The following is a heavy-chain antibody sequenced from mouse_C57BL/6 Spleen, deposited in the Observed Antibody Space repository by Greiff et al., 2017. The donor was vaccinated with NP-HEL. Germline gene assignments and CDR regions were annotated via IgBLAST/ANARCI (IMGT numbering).Heavy chain of an antibody. CDR3: AAYYSNYDWYFDV. D-gene: IGHD2-5*01. V-gene: IGHV1-72*01. J-gene: IGHJ1*03. Sequence: QVQLQQPGAELVKPGASVKLSCKASGYTFTSYWMHWVKQRPGRVLEWIGRIDPNSGGTKYNEKFKSKATLTVDKPSSTAYMQLSSLTSEDSAVYYCAAYYSNYDWYFDVWGTGTTVTVSS. CDR2: IDPNSGGT. CDR1: GYTFTSYW.